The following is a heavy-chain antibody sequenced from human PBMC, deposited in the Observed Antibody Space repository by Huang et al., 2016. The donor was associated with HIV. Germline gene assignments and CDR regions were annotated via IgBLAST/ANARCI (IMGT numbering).Heavy chain of an antibody. V-gene: IGHV3-64*07. D-gene: IGHD4-17*01. CDR1: GFTFSSHA. CDR2: ISTDGAGT. J-gene: IGHJ4*02. Sequence: EVQLVESGGGLVQPGGSLRLSCPASGFTFSSHAMHWVRQAPGQGLQYVSAISTDGAGTYYADSVKGRFTISRDNSKRTLYLHMGSLKPDDVAVYYCARSDYGALGYWGQGTLVTVSS. CDR3: ARSDYGALGY.